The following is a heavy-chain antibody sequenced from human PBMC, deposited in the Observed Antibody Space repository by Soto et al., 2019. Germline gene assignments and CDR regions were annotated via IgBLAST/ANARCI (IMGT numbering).Heavy chain of an antibody. V-gene: IGHV3-33*01. CDR2: IWYDGSNK. CDR3: ARDKAVAGTEYFQH. D-gene: IGHD6-19*01. J-gene: IGHJ1*01. CDR1: GFTFSSYG. Sequence: QVQLVESGGGVVQPGRSLRLSCAASGFTFSSYGMHWVRQAPGKGLEWVAVIWYDGSNKYYADSVKGRFTISRDNSKNTLYLQMNSLRAEDTAVYYCARDKAVAGTEYFQHWGQGTLGTVSS.